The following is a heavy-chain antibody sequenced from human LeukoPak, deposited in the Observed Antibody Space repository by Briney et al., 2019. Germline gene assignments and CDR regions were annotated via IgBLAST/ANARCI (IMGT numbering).Heavy chain of an antibody. V-gene: IGHV4-31*03. D-gene: IGHD2-2*01. J-gene: IGHJ6*02. Sequence: PSETLSLTCTVSGGSISSGGYYWRWIRQHPGKGLEWIGYIYYSGSTYYNPSLKSRVTISVDTSKNQFSLKLSSVTAADTAVYYCARGKVVPAAGAPYYYYGMDVWGQGTTVTVSS. CDR1: GGSISSGGYY. CDR3: ARGKVVPAAGAPYYYYGMDV. CDR2: IYYSGST.